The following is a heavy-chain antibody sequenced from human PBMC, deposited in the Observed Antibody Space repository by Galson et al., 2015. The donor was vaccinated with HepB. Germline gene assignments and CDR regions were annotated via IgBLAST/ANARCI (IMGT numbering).Heavy chain of an antibody. D-gene: IGHD5-18*01. Sequence: SLRLSCAASGFTFSSYSMNWVRQAPGKGLEWVSYISSSSSTIYYADSVKGRFTISRDNAKNSLYLQMSSLRAEDTAVYYCARDGRIQLWCHWFDPWGQGTLVTVSS. CDR1: GFTFSSYS. V-gene: IGHV3-48*01. CDR3: ARDGRIQLWCHWFDP. J-gene: IGHJ5*02. CDR2: ISSSSSTI.